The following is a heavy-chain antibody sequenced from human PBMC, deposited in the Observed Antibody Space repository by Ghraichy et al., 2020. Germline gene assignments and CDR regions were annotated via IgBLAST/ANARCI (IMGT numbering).Heavy chain of an antibody. J-gene: IGHJ4*02. Sequence: SETLYLTCDVSGVSISSGGYSWTWIRQPPGKGLEWIGHIYYSGNTYYNTSLKSRLSISLDTSKNQLTLRLTSMTAADTAVYYCATGGVAGLDSWGQGTLVTVSS. V-gene: IGHV4-30-4*07. CDR2: IYYSGNT. D-gene: IGHD6-13*01. CDR3: ATGGVAGLDS. CDR1: GVSISSGGYS.